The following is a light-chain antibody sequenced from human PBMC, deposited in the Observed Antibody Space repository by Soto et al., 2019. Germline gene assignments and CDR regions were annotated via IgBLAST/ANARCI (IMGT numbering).Light chain of an antibody. CDR1: QSVSSAY. V-gene: IGKV3-20*01. Sequence: EIVLTQSPGTLSLSPGERATLSCRASQSVSSAYLAWYQHKPGQPPTLLIYAASSRVTGIPDRFSGSGSGTDFTLTISRLEREGFGVYCCQQYGSSSTWTFGQGTMVEIK. J-gene: IGKJ1*01. CDR2: AAS. CDR3: QQYGSSSTWT.